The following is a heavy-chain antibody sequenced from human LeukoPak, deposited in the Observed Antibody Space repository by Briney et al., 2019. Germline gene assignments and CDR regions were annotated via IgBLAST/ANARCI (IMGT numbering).Heavy chain of an antibody. CDR3: ARGNGEGITIFGVVTPPFDY. CDR1: GGSIGSSSYY. V-gene: IGHV4-61*01. D-gene: IGHD3-3*01. J-gene: IGHJ4*02. Sequence: PSETLSLTCTVAGGSIGSSSYYWSWIRQPPGKGLEWIGYIYYSGSTNYNPSLKSRVTISVDTSKNQFSLKLSSVTAADTAVYYCARGNGEGITIFGVVTPPFDYWGQGTMVTVSS. CDR2: IYYSGST.